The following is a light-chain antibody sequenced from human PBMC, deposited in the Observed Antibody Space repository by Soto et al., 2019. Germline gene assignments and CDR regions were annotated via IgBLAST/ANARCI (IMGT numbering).Light chain of an antibody. V-gene: IGLV1-47*01. CDR3: AAWDDSLSGGV. CDR2: RNN. Sequence: QSVLTQPPSASGTPGQRVTISCSGSSSNIGSNYVYWYQQLPGTAPKLLIYRNNQRPSGVPHRFYGSKSGTSASLAISGLRSEDEADYYCAAWDDSLSGGVFGGGTKVTVL. CDR1: SSNIGSNY. J-gene: IGLJ2*01.